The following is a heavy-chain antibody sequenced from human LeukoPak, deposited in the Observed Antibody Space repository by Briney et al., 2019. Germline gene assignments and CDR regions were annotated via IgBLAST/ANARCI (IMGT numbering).Heavy chain of an antibody. CDR2: IRSKTHSGAT. V-gene: IGHV3-49*03. J-gene: IGHJ4*02. CDR1: GFTFGDYA. Sequence: GRSLRLSCTASGFTFGDYAMSWFRQAPGKGLEWLGIIRSKTHSGATEYAASVRGRFTISRDDSKSIAYLQMNSLKIEDTAMYYCTRGYSYGFHWGQGTLVTVSS. CDR3: TRGYSYGFH. D-gene: IGHD5-18*01.